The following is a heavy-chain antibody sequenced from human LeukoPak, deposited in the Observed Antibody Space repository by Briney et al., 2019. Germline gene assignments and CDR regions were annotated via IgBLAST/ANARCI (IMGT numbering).Heavy chain of an antibody. J-gene: IGHJ4*02. V-gene: IGHV1-8*01. CDR1: GYTFTSYD. CDR2: MNPNSGNT. D-gene: IGHD6-13*01. CDR3: ARGTRSIAAAATRVYYFDY. Sequence: ASVKVFCKASGYTFTSYDINWVRQATGQGLEWMGWMNPNSGNTGYAQKFQGRVTMTRNTSISTAYMELSSLRSEDTAVYYCARGTRSIAAAATRVYYFDYWGQGTLVKVSS.